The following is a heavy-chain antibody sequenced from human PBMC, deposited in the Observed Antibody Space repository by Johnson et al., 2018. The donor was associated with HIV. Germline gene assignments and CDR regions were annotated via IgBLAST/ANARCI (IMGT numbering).Heavy chain of an antibody. V-gene: IGHV3-66*01. CDR2: IYSGGTT. CDR1: GFTIGGTW. CDR3: ARDPSRSPGAFDI. Sequence: VQLVESGGGLVQPGGSLKLSCAASGFTIGGTWMSWVRQTPGKGPEWVSVIYSGGTTNYADSVKGRFTISRDNSKNTLYLQMNNLRAEDTAVYYCARDPSRSPGAFDIWGQGTMVTVSS. J-gene: IGHJ3*02.